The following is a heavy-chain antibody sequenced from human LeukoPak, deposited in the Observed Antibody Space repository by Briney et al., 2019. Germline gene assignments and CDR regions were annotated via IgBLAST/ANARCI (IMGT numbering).Heavy chain of an antibody. CDR1: GFTFSNAW. CDR3: TTVKGDTMVRDGYYYYYYGMDV. Sequence: GGSLRLSCAASGFTFSNAWMSWVRQAPGKGLEWVGRIKSKTDGGTTDYAAPVKGRFTISRDDSKNTLYLQMNSLKTEDTAVYYCTTVKGDTMVRDGYYYYYYGMDVWGQGTTVTVSS. CDR2: IKSKTDGGTT. D-gene: IGHD3-10*01. V-gene: IGHV3-15*01. J-gene: IGHJ6*02.